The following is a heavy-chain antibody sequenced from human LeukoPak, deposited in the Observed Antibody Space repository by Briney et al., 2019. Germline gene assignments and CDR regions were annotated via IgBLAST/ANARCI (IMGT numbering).Heavy chain of an antibody. Sequence: PSETLSLTCAVYGGSFSGYYWSWIRQPPGKGLEWIGEINHSGSTNYNPSLKSRVTISVDTSKNQFSLKLSSVTAADTAVYYCGAERIAAAGTLDYWGQGTLVTVSS. CDR1: GGSFSGYY. J-gene: IGHJ4*02. D-gene: IGHD6-13*01. CDR3: GAERIAAAGTLDY. CDR2: INHSGST. V-gene: IGHV4-34*01.